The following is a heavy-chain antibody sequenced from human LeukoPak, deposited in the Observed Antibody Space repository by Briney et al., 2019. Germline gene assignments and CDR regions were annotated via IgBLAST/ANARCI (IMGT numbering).Heavy chain of an antibody. CDR1: GGSTSTYY. D-gene: IGHD1-1*01. CDR2: IYYSGST. J-gene: IGHJ3*02. V-gene: IGHV4-59*12. CDR3: ARDLHPMEDAFDI. Sequence: SETLSLTCTVSGGSTSTYYWSWIRQPPGKGLEWIGYIYYSGSTNYNPSLKSRVTISVDKTKNQFSLKLSSVTAADTAVYYCARDLHPMEDAFDIWGQGTMVTVSS.